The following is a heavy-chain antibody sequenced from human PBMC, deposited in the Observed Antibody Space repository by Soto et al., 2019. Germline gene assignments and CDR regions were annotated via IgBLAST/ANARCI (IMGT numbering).Heavy chain of an antibody. CDR3: ARDWNGDKYFDF. V-gene: IGHV3-53*01. Sequence: GGSLRLSCAASGITATNGHMSWVRQAPGKGLEWVSVIYSDDNTYYADSVKGRFTISRDTSKDTVYLQMNSLRADDTAVYYCARDWNGDKYFDFWDQGSLVTVSS. J-gene: IGHJ4*02. CDR1: GITATNGH. CDR2: IYSDDNT. D-gene: IGHD1-1*01.